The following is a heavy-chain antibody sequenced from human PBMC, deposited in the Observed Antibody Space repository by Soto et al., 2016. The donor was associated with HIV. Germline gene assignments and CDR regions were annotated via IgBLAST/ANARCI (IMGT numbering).Heavy chain of an antibody. D-gene: IGHD5-12*01. CDR1: GFTFSSYA. V-gene: IGHV3-23*01. CDR3: AKLGYGYSGYDSASYFDL. Sequence: EVQLLESGGGLVQPGGPLRLSCAASGFTFSSYAMSWVRQAPGKGLEWVSAISGSGGSTYYADSVKGRFTISRDNSKNTLYLQMNSLRAEDTAVYYCAKLGYGYSGYDSASYFDLLGPREPWSPSPQ. J-gene: IGHJ4*01. CDR2: ISGSGGST.